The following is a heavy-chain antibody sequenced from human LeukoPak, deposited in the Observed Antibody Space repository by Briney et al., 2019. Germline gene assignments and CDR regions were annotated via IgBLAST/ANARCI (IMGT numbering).Heavy chain of an antibody. CDR2: IKTKSDRGTT. D-gene: IGHD6-6*01. CDR3: TTGHYSTSGDY. V-gene: IGHV3-15*01. CDR1: GFTFRDAY. Sequence: GGSLRLSCAASGFTFRDAYMSWVRQAPGKWLDWVGRIKTKSDRGTTDYAAPVKGRFTITRDDSKRTLYLQMDSLKTDDTAMYYCTTGHYSTSGDYWGQGTLVTVSS. J-gene: IGHJ4*02.